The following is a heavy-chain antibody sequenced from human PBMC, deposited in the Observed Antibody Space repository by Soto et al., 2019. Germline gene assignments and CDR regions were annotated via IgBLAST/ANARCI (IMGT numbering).Heavy chain of an antibody. CDR3: ARGRLWFGELV. CDR1: GGSISSGGYS. CDR2: IYHSGST. J-gene: IGHJ4*02. D-gene: IGHD3-10*01. Sequence: TSETLSLTCAVSGGSISSGGYSWSWIRQPPGKGLEWIGYIYHSGSTYYNPSLKSRVTISVDRSKNQFSLKLSSVTAADTAVYYCARGRLWFGELVWGQGTLVTVSS. V-gene: IGHV4-30-2*01.